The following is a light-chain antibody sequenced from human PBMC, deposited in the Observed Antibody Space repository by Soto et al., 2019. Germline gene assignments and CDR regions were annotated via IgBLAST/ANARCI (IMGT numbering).Light chain of an antibody. CDR2: AAS. J-gene: IGKJ4*01. CDR3: QQSYSTPLT. CDR1: QSISSY. Sequence: DIQMTQSPSSLSASVGDRVTITCRASQSISSYLNWYQQKPGKAPKLLIYAASSLQSGVPSRFGGSGSGTDFTLTIISLQPEDFATYYCQQSYSTPLTFGGGTKVEIK. V-gene: IGKV1-39*01.